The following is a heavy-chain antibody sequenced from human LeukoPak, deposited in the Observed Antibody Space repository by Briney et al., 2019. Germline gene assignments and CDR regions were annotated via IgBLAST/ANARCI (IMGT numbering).Heavy chain of an antibody. D-gene: IGHD2-2*01. V-gene: IGHV3-23*01. Sequence: GSLRLSCAASGFTFSSYAMSWVRQAPGKGLEWFSAISGSGGSTYYADSVKGRFTISRDNSKNTLYLQMNSLRAEDTAVYYCAKEGAFVVVPAASRGRYYYGMDVWGQGTTVTVSS. CDR1: GFTFSSYA. CDR2: ISGSGGST. CDR3: AKEGAFVVVPAASRGRYYYGMDV. J-gene: IGHJ6*02.